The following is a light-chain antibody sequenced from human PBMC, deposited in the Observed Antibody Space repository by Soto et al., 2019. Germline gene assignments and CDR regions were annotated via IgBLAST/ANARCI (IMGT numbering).Light chain of an antibody. CDR2: AAS. CDR3: QQLYSYPLT. Sequence: DIQLTQSPSFLSTSVGDRVTITCRASQAISNYLAWYQQKPGKAPKLLIYAASTLLSGVPSRFSGSGSGTEFTLTINSLQPEDFATYYCQQLYSYPLTFGGGTKVDIK. J-gene: IGKJ4*01. CDR1: QAISNY. V-gene: IGKV1-9*01.